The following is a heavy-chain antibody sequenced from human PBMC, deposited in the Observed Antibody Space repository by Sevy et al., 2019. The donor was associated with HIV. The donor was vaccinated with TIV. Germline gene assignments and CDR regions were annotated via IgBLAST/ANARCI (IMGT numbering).Heavy chain of an antibody. CDR2: ISWDGGST. D-gene: IGHD3-10*01. V-gene: IGHV3-43*01. CDR3: EKGGRGGRGDYYGMDV. Sequence: GGSLRLSCAASGFTFDDYTMHWVRQAPGKGLEWVSLISWDGGSTYYADSVKGRFTISRDNSKNSLYLQMNSLRTEDTALYYCEKGGRGGRGDYYGMDVWGQGTTVTVSS. J-gene: IGHJ6*02. CDR1: GFTFDDYT.